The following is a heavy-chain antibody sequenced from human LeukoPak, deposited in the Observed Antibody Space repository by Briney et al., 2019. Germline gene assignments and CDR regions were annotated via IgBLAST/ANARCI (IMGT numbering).Heavy chain of an antibody. CDR2: FYYSGST. J-gene: IGHJ4*02. V-gene: IGHV4-39*07. D-gene: IGHD3-3*01. Sequence: SETLSLTCTVSGGSINSSSSYWGWIRQPPGKGLQWIGSFYYSGSTFYNPSLKSRVTISVDTSKNQFSLKLSSVTAADTAVYYCARRLGYYDFWSGFYPFDYWGQGTLVTVSS. CDR1: GGSINSSSSY. CDR3: ARRLGYYDFWSGFYPFDY.